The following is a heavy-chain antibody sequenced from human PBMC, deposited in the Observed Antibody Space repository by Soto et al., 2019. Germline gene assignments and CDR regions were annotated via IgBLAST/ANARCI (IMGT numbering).Heavy chain of an antibody. CDR3: ARAWGYCSSTSCSPYYFDY. V-gene: IGHV1-2*02. Sequence: GASVKVSCKASGYTFTGYYMYWVRQAPGQGLEWMGWINPNSGGTNYAQKFQGRVTMTRDTSISTAYMELSRLRSDDTAVYYCARAWGYCSSTSCSPYYFDYWGQGTLVTVSS. D-gene: IGHD2-2*01. J-gene: IGHJ4*02. CDR2: INPNSGGT. CDR1: GYTFTGYY.